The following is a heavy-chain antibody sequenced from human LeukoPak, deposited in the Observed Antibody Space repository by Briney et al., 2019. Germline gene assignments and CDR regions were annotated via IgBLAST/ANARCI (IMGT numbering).Heavy chain of an antibody. J-gene: IGHJ4*02. CDR3: ALYFYDSSGYPSFDY. Sequence: GGSLRLSCEVSGLTFSRHAMNWVRQASGKGLEWVSYISASGTTIYYTDSVKGRFTISRDNAKNSLYLQMNSLRDEDTALYYCALYFYDSSGYPSFDYWGQGTLVTVSS. V-gene: IGHV3-48*02. CDR2: ISASGTTI. D-gene: IGHD3-22*01. CDR1: GLTFSRHA.